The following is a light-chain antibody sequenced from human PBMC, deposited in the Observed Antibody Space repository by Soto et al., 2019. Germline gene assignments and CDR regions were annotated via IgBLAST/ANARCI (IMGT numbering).Light chain of an antibody. V-gene: IGKV3-15*01. Sequence: EIVMTQSPATLSVSPGERATLSCRASQTVSSNLAWYQQKAGQSPRLLIYGASTRATSIPASFSGSGSGTEFTLTISSLQSEDFAIYYCQQYNNWPPITFGQGTRLEIK. CDR2: GAS. J-gene: IGKJ5*01. CDR3: QQYNNWPPIT. CDR1: QTVSSN.